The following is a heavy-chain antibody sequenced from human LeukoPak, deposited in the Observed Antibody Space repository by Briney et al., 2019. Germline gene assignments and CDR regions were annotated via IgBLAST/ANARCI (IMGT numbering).Heavy chain of an antibody. CDR2: ISYDGSNK. Sequence: PGGSLRLSCAASGFTFSSYAMHWVRQAPGKGLEWVAVISYDGSNKYYADSVKGRFTISRDNSKNTLYLQMNSLRAEDTAVYYCARDLRSGSCYGAFDIWGQGTMVTVSS. CDR1: GFTFSSYA. D-gene: IGHD1-26*01. J-gene: IGHJ3*02. CDR3: ARDLRSGSCYGAFDI. V-gene: IGHV3-30*04.